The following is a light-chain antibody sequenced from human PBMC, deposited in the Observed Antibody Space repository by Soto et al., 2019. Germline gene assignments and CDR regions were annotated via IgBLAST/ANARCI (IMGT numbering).Light chain of an antibody. J-gene: IGLJ2*01. CDR1: SSDVGGYNY. Sequence: QSALTQPASVSGSPGQSITISCTGTSSDVGGYNYVSWYQHHPGKAPKLMIYEVSNRTSGVSNRFSGSKSGNTASLIISGLQAEDEADYYCTSYTSSSNVVFGGGTKLTVL. CDR3: TSYTSSSNVV. CDR2: EVS. V-gene: IGLV2-14*01.